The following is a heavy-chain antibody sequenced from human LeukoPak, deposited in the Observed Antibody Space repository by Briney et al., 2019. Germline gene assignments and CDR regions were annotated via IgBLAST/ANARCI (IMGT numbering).Heavy chain of an antibody. V-gene: IGHV3-23*01. CDR3: ARDAPPVV. J-gene: IGHJ4*02. Sequence: GGSLRLSCAASGFNISSYAMSWVRQAPGKGLEWVSGISGSGGSTYYADSVKGRFTISRDNVKSTLYLQMNSLRAEDTAVYYCARDAPPVVWGQGALVTVSS. CDR2: ISGSGGST. D-gene: IGHD3-16*02. CDR1: GFNISSYA.